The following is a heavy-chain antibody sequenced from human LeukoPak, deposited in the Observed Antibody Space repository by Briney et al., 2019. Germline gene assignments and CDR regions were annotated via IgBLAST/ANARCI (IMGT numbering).Heavy chain of an antibody. Sequence: GESLKISCKASGYIFTSYWIGWVRQMPGKGLEWMGIISPGDSDTAYSPSFQGQVTISADKSINTAYLRWSSLKASDTAMYYCARRNGYNAGALDFDYWGQGTLDTVSS. CDR3: ARRNGYNAGALDFDY. D-gene: IGHD5-24*01. V-gene: IGHV5-51*01. CDR1: GYIFTSYW. J-gene: IGHJ4*02. CDR2: ISPGDSDT.